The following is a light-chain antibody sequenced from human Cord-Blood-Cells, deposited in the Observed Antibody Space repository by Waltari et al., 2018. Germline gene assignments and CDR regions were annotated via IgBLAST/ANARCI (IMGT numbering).Light chain of an antibody. CDR2: AAS. CDR1: QGISSY. Sequence: DIQMTQSPSSLSASVGDRVTITCRASQGISSYLNWYQQKPGKAPKLLIYAASSLQSGVPSRFSGSGSETDFTLTISSLQPEDFATYYCQQSYSTPPWTFGQGTKVEIK. CDR3: QQSYSTPPWT. V-gene: IGKV1-39*01. J-gene: IGKJ1*01.